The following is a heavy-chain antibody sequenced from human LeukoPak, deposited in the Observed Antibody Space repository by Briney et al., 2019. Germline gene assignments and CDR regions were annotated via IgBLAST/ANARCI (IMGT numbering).Heavy chain of an antibody. Sequence: PSGTLSLTCTVSGGSISSSSFHWGWIRQPPGKGLEWIGTIFYSGSTYYNPSLKSRVTMSVDTSKNQFSLKLSSVTAADTAVYYCARQGYISGQGFRNNWFDPWGQGSLVTVSS. D-gene: IGHD6-19*01. CDR3: ARQGYISGQGFRNNWFDP. CDR2: IFYSGST. V-gene: IGHV4-39*01. CDR1: GGSISSSSFH. J-gene: IGHJ5*02.